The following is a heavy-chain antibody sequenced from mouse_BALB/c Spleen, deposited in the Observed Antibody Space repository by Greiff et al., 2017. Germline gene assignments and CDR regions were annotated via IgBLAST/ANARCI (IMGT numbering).Heavy chain of an antibody. J-gene: IGHJ3*01. CDR1: GYSITSDYA. CDR3: ARRGGNWDGFAY. V-gene: IGHV3-2*02. CDR2: ISYSGST. D-gene: IGHD4-1*01. Sequence: EVKLQESGPGLVKPSQSLSLTCTVTGYSITSDYAWNWIRQFPGNKLEWMGYISYSGSTSYNPSLKSRISITRDTSKNQFFLQLNSVTTEDTATYYCARRGGNWDGFAYWGQGTLVTVSA.